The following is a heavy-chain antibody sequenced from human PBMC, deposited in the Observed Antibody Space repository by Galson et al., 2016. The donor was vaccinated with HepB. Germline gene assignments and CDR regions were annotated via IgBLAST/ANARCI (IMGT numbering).Heavy chain of an antibody. V-gene: IGHV3-33*01. Sequence: SLRLSCAASGFSFSGHGMHWLRQAPGKGLEWVAAIWHDGTNENYAASVKGRFSISRDNSKSMLYLQMDSLRAEDIAVYYCARVRSSSWFDSWGQGTLATVS. CDR2: IWHDGTNE. J-gene: IGHJ5*01. CDR3: ARVRSSSWFDS. D-gene: IGHD6-13*01. CDR1: GFSFSGHG.